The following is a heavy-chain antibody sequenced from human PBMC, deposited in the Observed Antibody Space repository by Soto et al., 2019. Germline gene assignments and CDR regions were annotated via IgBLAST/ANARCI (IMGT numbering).Heavy chain of an antibody. J-gene: IGHJ6*03. D-gene: IGHD2-2*01. Sequence: ASVKVSCKASGYTFTSYGISWVRQAPGQGLEWMGWISAYNGNTNYAQKLQGRVTMTTDTSTSTAYMELRSLRSDDTAVYYCARESPIRYCSSTSCKNSRGYYYYYMDVWGKGTTVTVSS. CDR2: ISAYNGNT. V-gene: IGHV1-18*01. CDR1: GYTFTSYG. CDR3: ARESPIRYCSSTSCKNSRGYYYYYMDV.